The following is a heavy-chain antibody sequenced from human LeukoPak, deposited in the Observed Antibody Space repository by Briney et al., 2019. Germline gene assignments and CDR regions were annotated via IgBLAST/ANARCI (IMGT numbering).Heavy chain of an antibody. CDR1: GYSISSDYY. J-gene: IGHJ4*02. Sequence: SETLSLTCTVSGYSISSDYYWSWIRQPPGKGLEWIGEINHSGSTNYNPSLKSRVTISVDTSKNQFSLKLSSVTAADTAVYYCARGLTTVTTWEFDYWGQGTLVTVSS. D-gene: IGHD4-17*01. V-gene: IGHV4-38-2*02. CDR3: ARGLTTVTTWEFDY. CDR2: INHSGST.